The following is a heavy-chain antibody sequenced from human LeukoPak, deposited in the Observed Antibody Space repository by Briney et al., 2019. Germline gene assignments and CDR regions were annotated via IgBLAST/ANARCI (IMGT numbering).Heavy chain of an antibody. CDR1: GFTFSSYA. V-gene: IGHV3-30*04. CDR2: ISYDGSNK. J-gene: IGHJ6*02. D-gene: IGHD4-17*01. CDR3: ARDLGGDGDLYGMDV. Sequence: GGSLRLSCAASGFTFSSYAMHWVRQAPGKGLEWVAVISYDGSNKYYADSVKGRFTISRDNSKNTLYLQMNSLRAEDTAVYYCARDLGGDGDLYGMDVWGQGTTVTVSS.